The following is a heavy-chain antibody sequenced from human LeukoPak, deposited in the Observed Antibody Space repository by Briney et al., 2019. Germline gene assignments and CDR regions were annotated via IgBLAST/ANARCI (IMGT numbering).Heavy chain of an antibody. CDR2: INSDGINT. CDR1: GFTFSNYW. CDR3: ARDGYNGAAAY. Sequence: SGGSLRLSCAASGFTFSNYWMHWVRQAPGKGLVWVSRINSDGINTSYADSVKGRFTISRDNAKSSLYLQMNSLRAEDTAVYYCARDGYNGAAAYWGQGTLVTVSS. J-gene: IGHJ4*02. V-gene: IGHV3-74*01. D-gene: IGHD5-24*01.